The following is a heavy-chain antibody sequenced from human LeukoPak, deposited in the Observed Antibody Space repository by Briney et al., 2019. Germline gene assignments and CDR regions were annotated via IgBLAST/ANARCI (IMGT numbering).Heavy chain of an antibody. CDR2: INHSGST. CDR3: ARLGTIFGVVTAFDY. V-gene: IGHV4-34*01. D-gene: IGHD3-3*01. CDR1: GGSFSGYY. J-gene: IGHJ4*02. Sequence: SETLSLTCAVYGGSFSGYYWSWIRQPPGKGLEWIGEINHSGSTNYNPSLKSRVTMSVDTSRNQFSLKLSSVTAADTAVYYCARLGTIFGVVTAFDYWGQGTLVTVSS.